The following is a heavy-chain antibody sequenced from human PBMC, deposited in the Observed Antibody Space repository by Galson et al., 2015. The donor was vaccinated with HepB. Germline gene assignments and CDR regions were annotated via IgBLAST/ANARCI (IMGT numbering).Heavy chain of an antibody. D-gene: IGHD2-21*02. CDR1: TFTFSNHA. V-gene: IGHV3-23*01. Sequence: SLRLSCAASTFTFSNHAMNWVRQAPGKGLEWVSLVSDSGDITHYTDSVKGRFTISRDNSKNTLYLHMNSLRVEDTAVYYCAKDQCGGDCYSAFYYMDVWGNGTTVTGSS. J-gene: IGHJ6*03. CDR3: AKDQCGGDCYSAFYYMDV. CDR2: VSDSGDIT.